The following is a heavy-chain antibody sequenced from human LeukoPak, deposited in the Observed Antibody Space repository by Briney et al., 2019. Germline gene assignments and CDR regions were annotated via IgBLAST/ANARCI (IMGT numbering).Heavy chain of an antibody. Sequence: PSETLSLTCTVSGGSISSSSYYWGWIRQPPGKGLEWIGSIYYSGSTYYNPSLKSRVTISVDTSKNQFSLKLSSVTAADTAVYYCARHVFGGEAARPYYFDYWGQGTLVTVSP. V-gene: IGHV4-39*01. D-gene: IGHD6-6*01. CDR3: ARHVFGGEAARPYYFDY. CDR1: GGSISSSSYY. J-gene: IGHJ4*02. CDR2: IYYSGST.